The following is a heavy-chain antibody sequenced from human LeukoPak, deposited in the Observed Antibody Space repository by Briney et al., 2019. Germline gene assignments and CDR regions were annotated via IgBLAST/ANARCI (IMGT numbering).Heavy chain of an antibody. Sequence: PSETLSLTCTVSGDSISSYYWSWIRQPPGKGLEWIGYIYYSGSTNYNPSLKSRVTISVDTSKNQYSLKLSSVTAADTAVYYCARRAKYGGYDYWGQGTLVTVSS. CDR1: GDSISSYY. CDR3: ARRAKYGGYDY. J-gene: IGHJ4*02. CDR2: IYYSGST. D-gene: IGHD5-12*01. V-gene: IGHV4-59*08.